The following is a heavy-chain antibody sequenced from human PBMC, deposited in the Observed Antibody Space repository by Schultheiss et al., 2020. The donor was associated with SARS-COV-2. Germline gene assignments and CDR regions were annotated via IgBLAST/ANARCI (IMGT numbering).Heavy chain of an antibody. D-gene: IGHD3-16*01. J-gene: IGHJ6*02. Sequence: GGSLRLSCKGSGYSFTSYWIGWVRQMPGKGLEWMGIIYPGDSDTRYSPSFQGQVTISADKSISTAYLQWSSLKASDTAMYYCARHPSRGLYYYYGMDVWGQGTTVTVSS. CDR3: ARHPSRGLYYYYGMDV. V-gene: IGHV5-51*01. CDR2: IYPGDSDT. CDR1: GYSFTSYW.